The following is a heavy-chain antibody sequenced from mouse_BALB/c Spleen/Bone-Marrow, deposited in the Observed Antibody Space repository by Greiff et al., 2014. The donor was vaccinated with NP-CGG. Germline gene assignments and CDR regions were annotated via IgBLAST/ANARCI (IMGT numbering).Heavy chain of an antibody. CDR1: GFNIKDTY. J-gene: IGHJ3*01. D-gene: IGHD2-3*01. Sequence: VQLQQPGAELVKPGASVKLSCTTSGFNIKDTYIHWVKQRPEQGLEWIGRIDPANGNTKYDPEFQGKATITADTSSNTAYLHLSSLTSEDTAVYSCAYDAPFAYWGQGTLVTVSA. V-gene: IGHV14-3*02. CDR3: AYDAPFAY. CDR2: IDPANGNT.